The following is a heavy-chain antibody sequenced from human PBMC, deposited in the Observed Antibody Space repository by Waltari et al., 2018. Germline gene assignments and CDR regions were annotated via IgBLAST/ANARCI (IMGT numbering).Heavy chain of an antibody. CDR2: IYTSGGT. CDR3: ARASYYYDSSGYYIDY. D-gene: IGHD3-22*01. CDR1: GGSISSGSYY. V-gene: IGHV4-61*02. Sequence: QVQLQESGPGLVKPSQTLSLTCTVSGGSISSGSYYWSWIRQPAGKGLEWIGRIYTSGGTNYNPSLKSRVTISVDTSKNQFSLKLSSVTAADTAVYYCARASYYYDSSGYYIDYWGQGTLVTVSS. J-gene: IGHJ4*02.